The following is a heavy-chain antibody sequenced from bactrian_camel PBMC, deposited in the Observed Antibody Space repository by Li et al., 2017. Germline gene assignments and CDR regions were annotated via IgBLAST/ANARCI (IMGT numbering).Heavy chain of an antibody. CDR2: ISGLGALT. CDR1: GYSSYC. Sequence: VESGGGSVQAGGSLIISCVASGYSSYCMGWFRQAPGKGLEWVSSISGLGALTYYADSVKGQFTISRDNAKSTVYLQMNSLKPEDTAVYYCVRGWDDDTWSFNYWGQGTQVTVS. CDR3: VRGWDDDTWSFNY. J-gene: IGHJ4*01. V-gene: IGHV3S40*01. D-gene: IGHD3*01.